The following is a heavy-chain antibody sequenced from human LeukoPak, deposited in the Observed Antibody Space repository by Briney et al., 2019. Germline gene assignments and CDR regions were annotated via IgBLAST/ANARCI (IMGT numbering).Heavy chain of an antibody. V-gene: IGHV3-23*01. Sequence: GGSLRLSYAASGFTFSSYAMSWVRQAPGKGLEWVSAISGSGGSTYYADSVKGRFTISRDNSKNTLYLQMNSLRAEDTAVYYCAKQMWIQLWFPFDYWGQGTLVTVSS. CDR3: AKQMWIQLWFPFDY. D-gene: IGHD5-18*01. J-gene: IGHJ4*02. CDR1: GFTFSSYA. CDR2: ISGSGGST.